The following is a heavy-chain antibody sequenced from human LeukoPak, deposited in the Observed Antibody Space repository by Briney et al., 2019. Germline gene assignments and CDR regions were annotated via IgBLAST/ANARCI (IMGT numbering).Heavy chain of an antibody. J-gene: IGHJ4*02. CDR1: GFTFSSYW. V-gene: IGHV3-7*01. Sequence: GGSLRLSCAASGFTFSSYWMSWVRQAPGKGLEWVANIKQDGSEKYYVDSVKGRFTISRDNAKNSLYLQMNSLRAEDTAVYYCAREAGIAAARRGGSGWYLDYWGQGTLVTVSS. CDR3: AREAGIAAARRGGSGWYLDY. CDR2: IKQDGSEK. D-gene: IGHD6-13*01.